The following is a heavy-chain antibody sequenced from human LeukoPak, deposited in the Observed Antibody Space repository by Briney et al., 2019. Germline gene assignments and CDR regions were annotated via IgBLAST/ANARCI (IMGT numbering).Heavy chain of an antibody. CDR2: ISSSGSTI. V-gene: IGHV3-11*04. J-gene: IGHJ6*03. Sequence: GGSLRLSCAASGFTFSDYYMSWIRQAPGKGLEWVSYISSSGSTIHYADSVKGRFTISRDNSKNTLYLQMNSLRAEDTAVYYCAKDNRQQLYYMDVWGKGTTVTVSS. CDR1: GFTFSDYY. D-gene: IGHD6-13*01. CDR3: AKDNRQQLYYMDV.